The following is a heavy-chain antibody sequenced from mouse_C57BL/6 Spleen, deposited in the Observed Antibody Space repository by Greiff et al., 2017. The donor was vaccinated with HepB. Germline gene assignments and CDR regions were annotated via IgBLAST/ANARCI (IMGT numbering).Heavy chain of an antibody. V-gene: IGHV1-50*01. CDR3: ARRGERTTVTDY. CDR2: IDPSDSYT. CDR1: GYTFTSYW. Sequence: QVQLQQPGAELVKPGASVKLSCKASGYTFTSYWMQWVKQRPGQGLEWIGEIDPSDSYTNYNQKFKGKATLTVDTSSSTAYMQLSSLTSEDSAVYYCARRGERTTVTDYWGQGTTLTVSS. D-gene: IGHD1-1*01. J-gene: IGHJ2*01.